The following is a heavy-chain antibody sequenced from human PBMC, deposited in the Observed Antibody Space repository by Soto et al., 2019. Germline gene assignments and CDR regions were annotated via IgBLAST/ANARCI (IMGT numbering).Heavy chain of an antibody. CDR3: ASPSRLELGVVEYYYHYYGMDV. CDR1: GGTFSSYA. CDR2: IIPIFGTA. D-gene: IGHD2-15*01. V-gene: IGHV1-69*13. Sequence: ASVKVSCKASGGTFSSYAISWVRQAPGQGLEWMGGIIPIFGTANYAQKFQGRVTITADESTSTAYMELSSLRSEDTAVYYCASPSRLELGVVEYYYHYYGMDVWGQGTTVTVSS. J-gene: IGHJ6*02.